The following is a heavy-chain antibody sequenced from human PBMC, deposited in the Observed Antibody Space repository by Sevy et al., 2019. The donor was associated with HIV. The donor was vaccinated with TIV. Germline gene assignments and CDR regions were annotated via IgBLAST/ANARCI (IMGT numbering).Heavy chain of an antibody. D-gene: IGHD3-3*01. CDR1: GYTFTSYA. CDR2: INTDTGNP. Sequence: ASVKVSCKASGYTFTSYAMNWVRQAPGQGLEWMGWINTDTGNPTYAQGFTGRFVFSLDTSVSTAYLQISSLKAEDTAVYYCARPMTYYDCWSGYFVSGHYYYYGMDVWGQGTTVTVSS. J-gene: IGHJ6*02. CDR3: ARPMTYYDCWSGYFVSGHYYYYGMDV. V-gene: IGHV7-4-1*02.